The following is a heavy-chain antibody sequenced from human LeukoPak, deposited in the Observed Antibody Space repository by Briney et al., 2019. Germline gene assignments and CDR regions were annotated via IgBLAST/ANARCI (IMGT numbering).Heavy chain of an antibody. D-gene: IGHD6-6*01. CDR1: GYTFIGYY. CDR2: INPNSGAT. CDR3: AKYHTVRSLDV. V-gene: IGHV1-2*02. Sequence: ASVKVSCKASGYTFIGYYMTWVRQAPGQGLEWMGWINPNSGATNYAQKFQGRVTMTRDSAISTAYMELSGLRSDDTAVYYCAKYHTVRSLDVWGQGTTVTISS. J-gene: IGHJ6*02.